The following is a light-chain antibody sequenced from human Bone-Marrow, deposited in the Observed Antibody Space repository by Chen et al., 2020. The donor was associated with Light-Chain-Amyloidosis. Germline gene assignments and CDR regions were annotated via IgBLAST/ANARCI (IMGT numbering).Light chain of an antibody. CDR2: EDD. CDR3: QTYQGSSQEV. V-gene: IGLV6-57*01. Sequence: NFMLTQPHSVSESPGKTVIISCICSSGSIATNYVQWYQQRPGSSPTTVIYEDDQRPSWVPDRFSGSIDRSSNSASLTISGLKTEDEADYYCQTYQGSSQEVCGGGTKLTVL. J-gene: IGLJ3*02. CDR1: SGSIATNY.